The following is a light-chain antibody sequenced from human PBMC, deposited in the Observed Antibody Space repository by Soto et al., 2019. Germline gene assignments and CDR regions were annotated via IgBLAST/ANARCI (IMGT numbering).Light chain of an antibody. CDR1: SSDVGGYNY. V-gene: IGLV2-14*04. CDR3: SSHTSSCTLF. Sequence: GSPSPEKSNTISCTGTSSDVGGYNYVSWYQQHPGKAPKLMIYDVSNRPSGVSNRFSGSKSGNTASLTISGLKTEDEADYYCSSHTSSCTLFCGTATKVNVL. CDR2: DVS. J-gene: IGLJ1*01.